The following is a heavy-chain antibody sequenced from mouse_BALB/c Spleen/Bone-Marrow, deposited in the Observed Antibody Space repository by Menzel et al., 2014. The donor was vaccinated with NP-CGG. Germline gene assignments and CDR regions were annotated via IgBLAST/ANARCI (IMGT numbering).Heavy chain of an antibody. CDR2: IYPNAKT. J-gene: IGHJ1*01. CDR3: ARGGDDYDYFYPFL. Sequence: EESGGRLVTPGTPLTLTCTASGFTINNYYMTWVRQAPGKGLEWIGVIYPNAKTHYAHWAKGRFTISTTSATVDLKITTPTTEDTATYFCARGGDDYDYFYPFLWGPGTLVTVSS. V-gene: IGHV5-6-5*01. CDR1: GFTINNYY. D-gene: IGHD2-4*01.